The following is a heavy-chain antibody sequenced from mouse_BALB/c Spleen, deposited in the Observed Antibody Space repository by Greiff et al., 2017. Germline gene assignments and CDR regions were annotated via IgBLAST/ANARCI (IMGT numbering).Heavy chain of an antibody. CDR1: GYTFTSYW. Sequence: VQLQQSGAELAKPGASVKMSCKASGYTFTSYWMHWVKQRPGQGLEWIGYINPSTGYTEYNQKFKDKATLTADKSSSTAYMQLSSLTSEDSAVYYCARRYFYYFDYWGQGTTLTVSS. J-gene: IGHJ2*01. D-gene: IGHD2-14*01. CDR2: INPSTGYT. V-gene: IGHV1-7*01. CDR3: ARRYFYYFDY.